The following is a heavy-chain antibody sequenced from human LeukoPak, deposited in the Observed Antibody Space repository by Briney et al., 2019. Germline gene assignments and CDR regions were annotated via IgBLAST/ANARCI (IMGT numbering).Heavy chain of an antibody. CDR1: GGSISSSSYY. CDR3: ARVRGYGDYVPYFDY. J-gene: IGHJ4*02. Sequence: KPSETLSLTCTVSGGSISSSSYYWGWIRQPPGKGLEWIGSIYYSGSTYYNPSLKSRVTISVDTSKNQFSLKLSSVTAADTAVYYCARVRGYGDYVPYFDYWGQGTLVTVSS. D-gene: IGHD4-17*01. CDR2: IYYSGST. V-gene: IGHV4-39*07.